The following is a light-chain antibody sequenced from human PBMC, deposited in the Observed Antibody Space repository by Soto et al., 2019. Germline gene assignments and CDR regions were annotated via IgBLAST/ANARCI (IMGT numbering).Light chain of an antibody. CDR1: QSISSY. Sequence: DIQMTQSPSSLSASVGDRVTITCRASQSISSYLNWYQQKPGKAPKLLIYKASSLESGVPSRFSGSGSGTEFTLTISSLQPEDFATYYCQQSYSTTITFGQGTRLEIK. CDR3: QQSYSTTIT. CDR2: KAS. J-gene: IGKJ5*01. V-gene: IGKV1-39*01.